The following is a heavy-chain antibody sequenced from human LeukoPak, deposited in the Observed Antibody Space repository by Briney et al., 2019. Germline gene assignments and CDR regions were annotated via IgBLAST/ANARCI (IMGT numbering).Heavy chain of an antibody. J-gene: IGHJ4*02. CDR3: AKDGSFRRRDGYNYDY. V-gene: IGHV3-23*01. CDR1: GFTFSSYA. CDR2: ISGSGGST. Sequence: GSLRLSCAASGFTFSSYAMHWVRQAPGKGLEWVSAISGSGGSTYYADSVKGRFTISRDNSKNTLYLQMNSLRAEDTAVYYCAKDGSFRRRDGYNYDYWGQGTLVTVSS. D-gene: IGHD5-12*01.